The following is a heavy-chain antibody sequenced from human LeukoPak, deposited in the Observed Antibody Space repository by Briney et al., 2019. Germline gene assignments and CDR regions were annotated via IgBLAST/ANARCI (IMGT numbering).Heavy chain of an antibody. Sequence: GESLQISCKGSGYSFTSYWISRVRQMPGKGLEWMGRIDPSDSYTNYSPSFQGHVTISADKSISTAYLQWSSLKASDTAMYYYARHKAGTPKDYFDYWGQGTLVTVSS. J-gene: IGHJ4*02. CDR1: GYSFTSYW. CDR3: ARHKAGTPKDYFDY. D-gene: IGHD1-1*01. V-gene: IGHV5-10-1*01. CDR2: IDPSDSYT.